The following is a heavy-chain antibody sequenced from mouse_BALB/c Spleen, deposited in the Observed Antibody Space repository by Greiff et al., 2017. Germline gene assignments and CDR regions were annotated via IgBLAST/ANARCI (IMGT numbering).Heavy chain of an antibody. Sequence: VQLKESGPGLVAPSQSLSITCTVSGFSLTSYDISWIRQPPGKGLEWLGVIWTGGGTNYNSAFMSRLSISKDNSKSQVFLKMNSLQTDDTAIYYCVRDYYGSSWYFDVWGAGTTVTVSS. D-gene: IGHD1-1*01. CDR1: GFSLTSYD. CDR2: IWTGGGT. V-gene: IGHV2-9-2*01. CDR3: VRDYYGSSWYFDV. J-gene: IGHJ1*01.